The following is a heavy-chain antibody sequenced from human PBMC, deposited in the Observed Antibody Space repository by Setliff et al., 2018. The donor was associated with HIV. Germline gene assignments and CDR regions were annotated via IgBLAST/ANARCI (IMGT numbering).Heavy chain of an antibody. CDR2: LSISKGKT. Sequence: ASVKVSCKASGYSFITYGITWVRQAPGRGLEWMGWLSISKGKTDYAQKFQGRVIMTTDTSTSTAYMELRSLRSDDTAVYYCARRDEEWLAPDAFDIWGQGTMVTVSS. V-gene: IGHV1-18*01. CDR1: GYSFITYG. D-gene: IGHD6-19*01. J-gene: IGHJ3*02. CDR3: ARRDEEWLAPDAFDI.